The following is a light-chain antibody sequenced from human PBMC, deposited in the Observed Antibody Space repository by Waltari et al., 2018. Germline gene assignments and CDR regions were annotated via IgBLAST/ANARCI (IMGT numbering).Light chain of an antibody. J-gene: IGKJ4*01. CDR1: QSISKW. V-gene: IGKV1-5*03. Sequence: WRASQSISKWLAWYQQKPGKSPKRLIYKASTLESWVPSRFSGSGSGTEFTLTISSLQPEDFATYYCQQYNSYSLLSFGGGTKVEIK. CDR3: QQYNSYSLLS. CDR2: KAS.